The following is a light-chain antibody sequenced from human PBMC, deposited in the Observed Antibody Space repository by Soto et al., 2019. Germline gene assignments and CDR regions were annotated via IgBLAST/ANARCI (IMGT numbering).Light chain of an antibody. CDR2: DAS. CDR3: QQYNSYSWT. J-gene: IGKJ1*01. CDR1: QSISSW. Sequence: DIQMTQSPSTLSASVGGRVTITCRASQSISSWLAWYQQKPGKAPKLLIYDASSLESGVPSRFSGSGSGTEFTLTISSLQPDDFATYYCQQYNSYSWTSGQGTKV. V-gene: IGKV1-5*01.